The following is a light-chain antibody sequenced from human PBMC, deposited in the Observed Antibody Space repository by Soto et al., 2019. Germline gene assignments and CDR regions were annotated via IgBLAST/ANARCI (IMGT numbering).Light chain of an antibody. CDR2: ATS. CDR1: QSISSSY. V-gene: IGKV3-20*01. J-gene: IGKJ1*01. CDR3: HQYVTSPPAWA. Sequence: EIVLTQSPGTLSLSPGERATLSCRTSQSISSSYLAWSQQKPGQAPRLLISATSSRATGVPDRFSGSGSGTDFTLTISRLEPEESAVYYCHQYVTSPPAWAVDQGTKVEIK.